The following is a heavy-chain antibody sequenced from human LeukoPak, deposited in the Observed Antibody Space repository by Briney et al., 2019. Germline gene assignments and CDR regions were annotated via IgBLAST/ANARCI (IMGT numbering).Heavy chain of an antibody. CDR3: ARLTASSVAFDI. V-gene: IGHV4-59*12. CDR2: IYHSGST. CDR1: GGSLSDYH. J-gene: IGHJ3*02. Sequence: PSETLSLTCTVSGGSLSDYHWTWVRQPPGKGLEWIAEIYHSGSTNYNPSLKSRVTISVDKSKNQFSLKLSSVTAADTAVYYCARLTASSVAFDIWGQGTMVTVSS. D-gene: IGHD5/OR15-5a*01.